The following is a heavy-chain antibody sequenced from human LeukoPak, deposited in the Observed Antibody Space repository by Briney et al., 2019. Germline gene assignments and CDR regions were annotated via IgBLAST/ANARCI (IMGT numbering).Heavy chain of an antibody. CDR3: AKGPYCSGGSCYLYYYYYMDV. CDR1: GFTFSSYG. V-gene: IGHV3-30*02. J-gene: IGHJ6*03. Sequence: GGSLRLSCAASGFTFSSYGMHWVRQAPGKGLEWVAFIRYDGSNKYYADSAKGRFTISRDNSKNTLYLQMNSLRAEDTAVYYCAKGPYCSGGSCYLYYYYYMDVWGKGTTVTVSS. CDR2: IRYDGSNK. D-gene: IGHD2-15*01.